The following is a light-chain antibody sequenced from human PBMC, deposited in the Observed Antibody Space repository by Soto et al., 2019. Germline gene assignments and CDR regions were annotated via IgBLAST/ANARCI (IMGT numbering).Light chain of an antibody. Sequence: DIQMTQSPSTLSASVGDRVTITCRASQSISNWLAWYQQKPGKAPNLLIYAASSLQSGVPSRFSGSGSGTEFNPSSTLLQTGDLGTYYCQQYDIHSTFGQGTKLEIK. CDR2: AAS. V-gene: IGKV1-5*01. CDR3: QQYDIHST. CDR1: QSISNW. J-gene: IGKJ2*01.